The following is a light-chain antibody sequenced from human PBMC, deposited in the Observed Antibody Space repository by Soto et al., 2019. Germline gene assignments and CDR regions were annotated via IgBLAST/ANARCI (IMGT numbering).Light chain of an antibody. CDR1: NIGSKS. J-gene: IGLJ7*01. Sequence: SYELTQSPSVSVAPGQTARITCERDNIGSKSVQWYQQKPGQAPVLVVYDDSDRPSGIPERFSGSKSGKTATPTINWVEAGDEADYYCQVWDSTSDHLGVFGGGTQLTVL. CDR2: DDS. V-gene: IGLV3-21*02. CDR3: QVWDSTSDHLGV.